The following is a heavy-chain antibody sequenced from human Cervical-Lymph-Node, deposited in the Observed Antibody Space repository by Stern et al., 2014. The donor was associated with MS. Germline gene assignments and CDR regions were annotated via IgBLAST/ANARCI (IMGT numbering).Heavy chain of an antibody. Sequence: VQLVQSGAEVKKPGSSVKVSCQASGGTLISYLISWVRQAPGQGLEGLGGIMPILGTSNYAHKFQGRVTITADESTTTIYMELRSLKSEDTAVYYCARHLGSHESGWFDPWGQGTLVTVSS. CDR3: ARHLGSHESGWFDP. CDR2: IMPILGTS. J-gene: IGHJ5*02. V-gene: IGHV1-69*01. D-gene: IGHD1-26*01. CDR1: GGTLISYL.